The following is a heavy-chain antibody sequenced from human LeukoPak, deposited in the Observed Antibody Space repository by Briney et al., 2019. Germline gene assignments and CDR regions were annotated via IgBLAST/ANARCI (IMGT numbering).Heavy chain of an antibody. J-gene: IGHJ4*02. Sequence: SAETLSLTCTVSGGSISSYYWSWIRQPPGKGLEWIGYIYYSGSTSYNPSLKSRVTISVDTSKNQFSLKLSSVTAADTAVYYCARGVSVTTVWGQGTLVTVSS. V-gene: IGHV4-59*01. CDR3: ARGVSVTTV. D-gene: IGHD4-17*01. CDR1: GGSISSYY. CDR2: IYYSGST.